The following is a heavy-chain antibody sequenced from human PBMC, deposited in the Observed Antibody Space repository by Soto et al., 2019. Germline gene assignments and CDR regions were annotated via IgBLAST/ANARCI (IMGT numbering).Heavy chain of an antibody. CDR2: ISSNGGST. D-gene: IGHD6-19*01. J-gene: IGHJ3*02. V-gene: IGHV3-64*01. Sequence: GGSLRLSCAASGFTFSSYAMHWVRQAPGKGLEYVSAISSNGGSTYYANSVKGRFTISRDNSKNTLYLQMGSLRAEDMAVYYCATAVAGTSDAFDIWGQGTMVTVSS. CDR3: ATAVAGTSDAFDI. CDR1: GFTFSSYA.